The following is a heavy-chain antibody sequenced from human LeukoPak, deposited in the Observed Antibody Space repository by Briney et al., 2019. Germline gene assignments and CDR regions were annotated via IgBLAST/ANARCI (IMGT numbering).Heavy chain of an antibody. Sequence: SETLSLTCTVSGGSVRSGDYYWSWIRQPPGKSLEWIGYIYDSGSTYYNPSLKSRITISVDTSENRFSLKLSSVTATDTAVYYCARDCSGGSCYGAFDIWGQGTMVTVSS. D-gene: IGHD2-15*01. V-gene: IGHV4-30-4*01. J-gene: IGHJ3*02. CDR3: ARDCSGGSCYGAFDI. CDR2: IYDSGST. CDR1: GGSVRSGDYY.